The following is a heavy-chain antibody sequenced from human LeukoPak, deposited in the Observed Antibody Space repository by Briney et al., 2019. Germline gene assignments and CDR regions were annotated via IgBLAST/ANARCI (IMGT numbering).Heavy chain of an antibody. J-gene: IGHJ4*02. CDR3: ATHHCSSTSCYEGAFDY. CDR2: INPNSGGT. CDR1: GYTFTGYY. D-gene: IGHD2-2*01. Sequence: GASVKVSCKASGYTFTGYYMHWVRQAPGQGLEWMGWINPNSGGTNYAQKFQGRVTMTRDTSISTAYMELSRLRSDDTAVYYCATHHCSSTSCYEGAFDYWGQGTLVTVSS. V-gene: IGHV1-2*02.